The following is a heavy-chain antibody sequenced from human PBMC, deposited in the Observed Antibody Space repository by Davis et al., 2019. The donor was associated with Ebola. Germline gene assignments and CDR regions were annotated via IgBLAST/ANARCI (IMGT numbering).Heavy chain of an antibody. V-gene: IGHV4-61*03. Sequence: MPSETLSLTCTVSGGSVSSGNFFWTWIRQPPGKGPEWIGYVYYTGNTNYNPSLKSRVTISVDTSKNHFSLKLSSVTAADTAVYYCARRSSSWQRFDPWGQGTLVTVSS. CDR2: VYYTGNT. D-gene: IGHD6-13*01. CDR1: GGSVSSGNFF. CDR3: ARRSSSWQRFDP. J-gene: IGHJ5*02.